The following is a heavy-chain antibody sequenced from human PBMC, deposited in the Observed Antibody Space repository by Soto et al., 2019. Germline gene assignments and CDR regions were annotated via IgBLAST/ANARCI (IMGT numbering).Heavy chain of an antibody. CDR2: ISPSGSNT. CDR1: GFTFINYA. V-gene: IGHV3-23*01. J-gene: IGHJ4*02. Sequence: EVQLLESGGGLVQPGGSLRISCAASGFTFINYAMSWVRQAPGKGLEWVSAISPSGSNTYYADSVKGRFTIPRDNSKNTLDLQMNSLRAEDTAVYHCATRDCPSGNCAEFDYWGQGTLVTVSS. CDR3: ATRDCPSGNCAEFDY. D-gene: IGHD2-8*01.